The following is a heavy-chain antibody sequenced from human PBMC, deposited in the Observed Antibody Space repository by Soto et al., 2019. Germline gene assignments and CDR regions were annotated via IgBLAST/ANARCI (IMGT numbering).Heavy chain of an antibody. Sequence: GSLILSCASSGLSISYYWMSWVRQAPGKGLEWVANIKRDGSEKYYVDSVKGRFTISRDNAKNSLYLQMNSLRADDTAVYYCARDRDLAVPAAVIYFDSWGQGTLVTVSS. CDR1: GLSISYYW. V-gene: IGHV3-7*01. CDR3: ARDRDLAVPAAVIYFDS. CDR2: IKRDGSEK. J-gene: IGHJ4*02. D-gene: IGHD2-2*01.